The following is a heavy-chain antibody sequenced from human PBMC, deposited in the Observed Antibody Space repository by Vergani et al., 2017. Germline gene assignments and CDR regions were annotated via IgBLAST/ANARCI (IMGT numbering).Heavy chain of an antibody. Sequence: EVQLLESGGGLVQPGGSLRLSCAASGFTFSSYDMSWVRQAPGKGLEWVSAISGSGGSTYYADSVKGRFTISRDNSKNTLYLQMNSLRAEDTAVYYCATTRVYCSSTSCLFWGQGTLVTVSS. CDR1: GFTFSSYD. V-gene: IGHV3-23*01. CDR2: ISGSGGST. CDR3: ATTRVYCSSTSCLF. D-gene: IGHD2-2*01. J-gene: IGHJ4*02.